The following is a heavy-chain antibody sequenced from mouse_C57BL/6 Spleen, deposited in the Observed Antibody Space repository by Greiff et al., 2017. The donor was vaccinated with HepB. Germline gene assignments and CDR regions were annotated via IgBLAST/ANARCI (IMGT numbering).Heavy chain of an antibody. CDR1: GYAFSSSW. CDR2: IYPGDGDT. CDR3: ARDPWFAY. Sequence: VQRVESGPELVKPGASVKISCKASGYAFSSSWMNWVKQRPGKGLEWIGRIYPGDGDTNYNGKFKGKATLTADKSSSTAYMQLSSLTSEDSAVYFCARDPWFAYWGQGTLVTVSA. J-gene: IGHJ3*01. V-gene: IGHV1-82*01.